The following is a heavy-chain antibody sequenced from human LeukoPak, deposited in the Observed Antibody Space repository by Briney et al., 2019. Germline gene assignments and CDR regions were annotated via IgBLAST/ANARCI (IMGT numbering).Heavy chain of an antibody. Sequence: GGSLRLSCAASGFTFSSYAMSWVRQAPGKGLEWVSAISGSGGSTYYADSVKGRFTISRDNSKNTLYLQMNSLRAEDTAVYYCARDPNYGGNSHFDYWGQGTLVTVSS. CDR1: GFTFSSYA. CDR3: ARDPNYGGNSHFDY. CDR2: ISGSGGST. J-gene: IGHJ4*02. D-gene: IGHD4-17*01. V-gene: IGHV3-23*01.